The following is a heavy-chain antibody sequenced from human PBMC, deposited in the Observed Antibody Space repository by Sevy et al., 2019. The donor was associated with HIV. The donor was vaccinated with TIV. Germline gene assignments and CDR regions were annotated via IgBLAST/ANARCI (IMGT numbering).Heavy chain of an antibody. CDR2: IYYNGHI. J-gene: IGHJ4*02. D-gene: IGHD1-26*01. CDR1: GGTITSLY. CDR3: AGENAWGRGYS. V-gene: IGHV4-59*08. Sequence: SETLSLTCTVSGGTITSLYWNWIRQPPGKGLESIANIYYNGHINYNPSLKSRVTLSLDTSKNQFSVRLSSVTAADTAMYYCAGENAWGRGYSWGQGTLVTVSS.